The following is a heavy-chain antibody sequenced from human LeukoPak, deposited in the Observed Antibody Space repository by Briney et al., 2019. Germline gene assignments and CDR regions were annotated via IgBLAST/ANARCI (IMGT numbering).Heavy chain of an antibody. Sequence: PGGSLRLSCAASGFIFSNFAMSWVRRAPGKGLEWVSAISGSGGGTYYADSVKGRFTISRDSSKNTLYLQMNSLRAEDTAVYYCAKDARRATGYYFTPWGQGTLVNVSS. D-gene: IGHD3-9*01. CDR3: AKDARRATGYYFTP. V-gene: IGHV3-23*01. CDR1: GFIFSNFA. CDR2: ISGSGGGT. J-gene: IGHJ4*02.